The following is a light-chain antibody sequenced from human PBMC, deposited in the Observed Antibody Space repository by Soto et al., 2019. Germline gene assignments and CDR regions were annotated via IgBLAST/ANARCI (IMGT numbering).Light chain of an antibody. Sequence: EIVLTQSPGTLSLSPGERATLSCRASQSVSSSLAWYQQRPGQAPRLLIYDASSRATGIPDRFSGSGSGTDFTLTISRLEPEDFAVYYCQHYGSSRTFCQGTKVEIK. CDR3: QHYGSSRT. J-gene: IGKJ1*01. CDR1: QSVSSS. V-gene: IGKV3-20*01. CDR2: DAS.